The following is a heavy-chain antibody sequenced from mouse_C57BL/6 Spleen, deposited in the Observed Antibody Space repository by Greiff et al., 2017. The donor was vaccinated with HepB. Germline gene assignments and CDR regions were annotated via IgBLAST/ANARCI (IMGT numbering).Heavy chain of an antibody. CDR3: ARGTGNYAMDY. D-gene: IGHD4-1*01. J-gene: IGHJ4*01. CDR2: INPSSGYT. Sequence: QVQLQQSGAELAKPGASVKLSCKASGYTFTSYWMHWVKQRPGQGLEWIGYINPSSGYTKYNQKFKDKATLTADTSSSTAYMQLSSLTYEDSAVYYCARGTGNYAMDYWGQGTSVTVSS. V-gene: IGHV1-7*01. CDR1: GYTFTSYW.